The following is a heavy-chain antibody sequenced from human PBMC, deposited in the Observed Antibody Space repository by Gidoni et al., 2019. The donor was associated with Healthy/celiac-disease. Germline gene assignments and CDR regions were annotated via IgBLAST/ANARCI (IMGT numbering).Heavy chain of an antibody. CDR1: GFTFSSYA. D-gene: IGHD6-19*01. V-gene: IGHV3-30*01. Sequence: QVQLVESGGGVVQPGRSLRLSCPASGFTFSSYAMHWVRQAPGKGLEWVAVISYDGSNKYYADSVKGRFTISRDNSKNTLYLQMNSLRAEDTAVYYCARGGIAVADYWGQGTLVTVSS. CDR3: ARGGIAVADY. J-gene: IGHJ4*02. CDR2: ISYDGSNK.